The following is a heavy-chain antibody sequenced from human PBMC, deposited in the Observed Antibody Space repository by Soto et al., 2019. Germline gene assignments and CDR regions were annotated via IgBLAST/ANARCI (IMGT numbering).Heavy chain of an antibody. V-gene: IGHV4-34*01. CDR2: INHSGST. CDR1: GGSFSGYY. CDR3: ARGDTAMVTRPSYYYGMDV. J-gene: IGHJ6*02. Sequence: SETLSLTCAVYGGSFSGYYWSWIRQPPGKGLEWVGEINHSGSTNYNPSLKSRVTISVDTSKNQFSLKLSSVTAADTAVYYCARGDTAMVTRPSYYYGMDVWGQGTTVTVSS. D-gene: IGHD5-18*01.